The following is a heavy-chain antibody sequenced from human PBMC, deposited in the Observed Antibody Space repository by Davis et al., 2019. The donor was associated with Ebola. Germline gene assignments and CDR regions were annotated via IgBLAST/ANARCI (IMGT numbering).Heavy chain of an antibody. V-gene: IGHV4-39*01. CDR1: GDSSSNDDHY. D-gene: IGHD3-22*01. CDR2: IYYRGST. CDR3: ARGSLSDSSPIDY. Sequence: SETLSLTCTVSGDSSSNDDHYWTWIRQPPGKGLEWIGSIYYRGSTYYNPSLQSRVTISVDTSKNQFSLKLNSVTATDTAVYYCARGSLSDSSPIDYWGQGTLVTVSS. J-gene: IGHJ4*02.